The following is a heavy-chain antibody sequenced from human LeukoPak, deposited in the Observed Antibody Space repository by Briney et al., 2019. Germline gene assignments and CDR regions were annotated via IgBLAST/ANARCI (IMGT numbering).Heavy chain of an antibody. Sequence: SETLSLTCTVPGGSISSGDYYWSWIRQPPGKGPEWVGYIYYSGGTFFNPSPQSRVTLSVNTSKNQFSLKLSSVTAADTAVYYCARVPDCDLKWFDPWGQGTLVTVSS. J-gene: IGHJ5*02. CDR1: GGSISSGDYY. D-gene: IGHD2-21*02. CDR2: IYYSGGT. CDR3: ARVPDCDLKWFDP. V-gene: IGHV4-30-4*01.